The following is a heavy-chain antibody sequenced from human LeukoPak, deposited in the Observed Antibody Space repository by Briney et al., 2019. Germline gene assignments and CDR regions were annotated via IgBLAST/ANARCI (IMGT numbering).Heavy chain of an antibody. CDR1: GGSISTYY. V-gene: IGHV4-59*01. CDR2: IYYSGST. CDR3: ARAKITAADRDRPFDP. J-gene: IGHJ5*02. D-gene: IGHD6-13*01. Sequence: PSETLSLTCTVSGGSISTYYWSWIRQPPGKGLEWIGYIYYSGSTNYNPSPKSRVTVSVDTSKNQFSLKLSSVTAADTALYYCARAKITAADRDRPFDPWGQGTLVTVSS.